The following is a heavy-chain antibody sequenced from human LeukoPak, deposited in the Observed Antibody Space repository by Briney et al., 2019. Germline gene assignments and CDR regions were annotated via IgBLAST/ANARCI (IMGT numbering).Heavy chain of an antibody. V-gene: IGHV3-13*01. D-gene: IGHD6-13*01. CDR1: GFTFRSYD. Sequence: GGSLRLSCAASGFTFRSYDMHWVHQATGKGLEWVSGIGTAGEIYYPGSEKGRFTISRENAKNSLYLQMNSLRAGDTAVYYCARAAYSSTWYSRYFDLWGRGTLVTVSS. CDR2: IGTAGEI. J-gene: IGHJ2*01. CDR3: ARAAYSSTWYSRYFDL.